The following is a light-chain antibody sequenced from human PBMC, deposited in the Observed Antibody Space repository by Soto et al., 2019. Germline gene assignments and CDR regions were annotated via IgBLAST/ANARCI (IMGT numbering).Light chain of an antibody. V-gene: IGKV1-16*01. CDR3: QQYETFSGT. CDR1: QGITNY. Sequence: DVQLTQSPSFLSASVGDRVTITCRASQGITNYLAWYQQKPGKAPKPLIYTASTLQSGVPSRFSGSGAGADFTLTIASLKHDDFATYYCQQYETFSGTFGPGTKVDIK. CDR2: TAS. J-gene: IGKJ1*01.